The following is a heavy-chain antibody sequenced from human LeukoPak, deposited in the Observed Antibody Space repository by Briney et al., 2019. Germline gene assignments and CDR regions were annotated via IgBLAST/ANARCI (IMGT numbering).Heavy chain of an antibody. CDR3: ARDGSIAARHAGWFDP. CDR1: GFTSSSYG. J-gene: IGHJ5*02. D-gene: IGHD6-6*01. Sequence: GGSLRLSCAASGFTSSSYGMHWVRQAPGKGLEWVAVIWYDGSNKYYADSVKGRFTISRDNSKNTLYLQMNSLRAEDTAVYYCARDGSIAARHAGWFDPWGQGTLVTVSS. CDR2: IWYDGSNK. V-gene: IGHV3-33*01.